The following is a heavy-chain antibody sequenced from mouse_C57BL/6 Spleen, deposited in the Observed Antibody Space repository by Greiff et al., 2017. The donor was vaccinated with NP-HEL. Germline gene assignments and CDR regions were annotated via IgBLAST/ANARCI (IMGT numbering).Heavy chain of an antibody. CDR1: GYTFTDYN. CDR2: INPNNGGT. J-gene: IGHJ2*01. CDR3: ARVGQRRLRPFDY. V-gene: IGHV1-18*01. Sequence: EVQLQQSGPELVKPGASVKIPCKASGYTFTDYNMDWVKQSHGKSLEWIGDINPNNGGTIYNQKFKGKATLTVDKSSSTAYMELRSLTSEDTAVYYGARVGQRRLRPFDYWGQGTTLTVSS. D-gene: IGHD3-2*02.